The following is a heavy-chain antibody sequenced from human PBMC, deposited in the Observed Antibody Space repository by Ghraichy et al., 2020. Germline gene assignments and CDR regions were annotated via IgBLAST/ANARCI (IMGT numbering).Heavy chain of an antibody. V-gene: IGHV3-30*03. CDR2: ISYDGSNN. CDR1: GFTFSSYG. J-gene: IGHJ4*02. CDR3: ATHPDQYCRSTSCHSGDY. D-gene: IGHD2-2*02. Sequence: GGSLRLSCAASGFTFSSYGMHWVRQAPGKGLEWVAVISYDGSNNYYADAVKRRSTISRDNTKNKLYLQINILRAEDTAVYYWATHPDQYCRSTSCHSGDYWGQGTLVTVSS.